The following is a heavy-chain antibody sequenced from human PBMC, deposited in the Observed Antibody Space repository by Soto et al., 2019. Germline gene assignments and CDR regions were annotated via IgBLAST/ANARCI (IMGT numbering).Heavy chain of an antibody. CDR2: IIPVLGVT. J-gene: IGHJ6*02. V-gene: IGHV1-69*02. Sequence: QVHLVQSGAEVKKPGSSVKVSCQASGSTFSSYTVSWMRQAPGQGLEWMERIIPVLGVTNYAPKFKGRVTIPADKSKTTAYLELSSLRSGDTAVYYCARRRYCGADCYSKYYYGMDVWGQGTTVTVSS. D-gene: IGHD2-21*02. CDR1: GSTFSSYT. CDR3: ARRRYCGADCYSKYYYGMDV.